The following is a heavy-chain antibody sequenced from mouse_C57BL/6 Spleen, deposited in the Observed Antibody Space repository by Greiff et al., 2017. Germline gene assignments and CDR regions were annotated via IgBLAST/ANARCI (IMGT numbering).Heavy chain of an antibody. J-gene: IGHJ2*01. Sequence: EVQLQQSGPELVKPGASVKISCKASGYTFTDYYMNWVKQSHGKSLEWIGDINPNNGGTSYNQKFKGKATLTVDKSSSTAYMELRSLTSEDSAVYYCARGPGIYFDYWGQGTTLTVSS. V-gene: IGHV1-26*01. CDR1: GYTFTDYY. D-gene: IGHD4-1*01. CDR3: ARGPGIYFDY. CDR2: INPNNGGT.